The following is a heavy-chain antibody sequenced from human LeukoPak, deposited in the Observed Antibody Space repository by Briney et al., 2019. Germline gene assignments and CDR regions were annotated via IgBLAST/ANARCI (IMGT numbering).Heavy chain of an antibody. D-gene: IGHD2-21*01. J-gene: IGHJ6*03. CDR1: GYTFTGYY. CDR3: AREERVRKGYCVSYYYMDV. V-gene: IGHV1-2*06. Sequence: ASVKVSCKASGYTFTGYYMHWVRQAPGQGLEWMGRINPNSGGTNYAQKFQGRVTMTRDTSISTAYMELSRLRSDDTAVYYCAREERVRKGYCVSYYYMDVWGKGTTVTVSS. CDR2: INPNSGGT.